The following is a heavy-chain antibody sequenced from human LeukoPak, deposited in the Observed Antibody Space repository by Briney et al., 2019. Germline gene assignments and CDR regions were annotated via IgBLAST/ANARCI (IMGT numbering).Heavy chain of an antibody. D-gene: IGHD2-2*01. Sequence: ASVKVSCKASGYNFNTYGISWVRQAPGQGLEWMGWISSSTGNTKYAQKLQDRVTMTTDTSTSTAYLYLRNLRSDDTAVYYCVRLPLGYCSSTNCLDWGQGTLVTVSS. CDR3: VRLPLGYCSSTNCLD. V-gene: IGHV1-18*01. J-gene: IGHJ4*02. CDR2: ISSSTGNT. CDR1: GYNFNTYG.